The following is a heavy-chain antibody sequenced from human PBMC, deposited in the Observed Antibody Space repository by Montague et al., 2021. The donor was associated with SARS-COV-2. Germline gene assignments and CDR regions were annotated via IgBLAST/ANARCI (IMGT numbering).Heavy chain of an antibody. CDR3: ARGQVTIFGVLIMLPAAGAVDV. V-gene: IGHV4-34*01. CDR1: GGSFSGYY. Sequence: SETLSLTCAVYGGSFSGYYWTWIRQPPGKGLEWVGEINDRGSTNYNPSFESRLTMSVDTSKNQFSLRLKSVSAADTAVYYCARGQVTIFGVLIMLPAAGAVDVWGQGTTVTVSP. D-gene: IGHD3-3*01. J-gene: IGHJ3*01. CDR2: INDRGST.